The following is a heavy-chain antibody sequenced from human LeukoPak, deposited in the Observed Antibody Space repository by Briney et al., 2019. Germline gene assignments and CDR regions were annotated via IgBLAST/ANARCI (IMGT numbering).Heavy chain of an antibody. Sequence: GSSVKVSCKASGGTFSSYAISWVRQAPGQGLEWMGGIIPIFGTANYAQKFQGGVTITADESTSTAYMELSSLRSEDTAVYYCARVAGAAGTYYFDYWGQGTLVTVSS. J-gene: IGHJ4*02. V-gene: IGHV1-69*01. CDR1: GGTFSSYA. D-gene: IGHD6-13*01. CDR2: IIPIFGTA. CDR3: ARVAGAAGTYYFDY.